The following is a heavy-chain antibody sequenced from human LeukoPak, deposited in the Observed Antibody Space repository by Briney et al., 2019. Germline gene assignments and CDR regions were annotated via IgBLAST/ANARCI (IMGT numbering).Heavy chain of an antibody. Sequence: PSETLSLTCTVSGYSISSGYYWGWIRQPPGKGLEWIGSIYHSGGTYYNPSLKSRVTISVDTSKNQFSLKLSSVTAADTAVYYCARGLTTVTTSPNWYFDLWGRGTLVTVSS. CDR2: IYHSGGT. CDR3: ARGLTTVTTSPNWYFDL. V-gene: IGHV4-38-2*02. CDR1: GYSISSGYY. D-gene: IGHD4-17*01. J-gene: IGHJ2*01.